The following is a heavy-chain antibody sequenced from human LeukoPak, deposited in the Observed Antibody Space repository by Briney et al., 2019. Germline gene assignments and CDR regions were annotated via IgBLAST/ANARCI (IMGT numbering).Heavy chain of an antibody. D-gene: IGHD6-13*01. CDR3: ARVGRSSSYFDY. J-gene: IGHJ4*02. CDR1: GGSISSYY. Sequence: SETLSLTCTVSGGSISSYYWSWIRQPPGKGPEWIGYISYSGSTNYNPSLKSRVTISVDTSKSQFSLKLSSATAADTAGYYCARVGRSSSYFDYWGQGTLVTVSS. CDR2: ISYSGST. V-gene: IGHV4-59*01.